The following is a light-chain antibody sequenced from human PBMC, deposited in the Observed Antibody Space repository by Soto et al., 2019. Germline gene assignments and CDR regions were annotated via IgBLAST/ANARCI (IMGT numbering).Light chain of an antibody. V-gene: IGLV2-14*03. CDR2: DVS. J-gene: IGLJ1*01. CDR3: SSYTSSRTHV. Sequence: QSVLTQPASVSGSRGQSITISCTGTSSDVGAYNFVSWYQQHPGKLPKLMIFDVSRRPSGVSDRFSGSKSGNTASLTISGLEAEDEGDYYCSSYTSSRTHVFGSGTKVTVL. CDR1: SSDVGAYNF.